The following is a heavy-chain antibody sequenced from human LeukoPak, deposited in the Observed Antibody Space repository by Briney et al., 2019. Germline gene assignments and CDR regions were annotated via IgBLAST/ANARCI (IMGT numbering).Heavy chain of an antibody. CDR1: GYTFTGYY. CDR2: INPNSGGT. V-gene: IGHV1-2*02. CDR3: ARVRKPTVVTLEGAFDI. D-gene: IGHD4-23*01. J-gene: IGHJ3*02. Sequence: ASVKVSCKASGYTFTGYYMHWVRQAPGQGLEWMGWINPNSGGTNYAQKFQGRVTITADKSTSTAYMELSSLRSEDTAVYYCARVRKPTVVTLEGAFDIWGQGTMVTVSS.